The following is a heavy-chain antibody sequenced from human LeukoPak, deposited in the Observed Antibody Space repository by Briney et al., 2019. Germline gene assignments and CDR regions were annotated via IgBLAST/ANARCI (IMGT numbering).Heavy chain of an antibody. D-gene: IGHD1-26*01. V-gene: IGHV3-48*03. J-gene: IGHJ3*02. CDR3: AREGVGASGDAFDI. CDR1: GFTFTSYE. CDR2: ISTSGSTI. Sequence: GGSLRLSCAASGFTFTSYEMNWVRQAPGKGLEWVSYISTSGSTIYYADSVKGRFTISRDNAKNSLYLQMNSLRAEDTALYYCAREGVGASGDAFDIWGQGTMVTVSS.